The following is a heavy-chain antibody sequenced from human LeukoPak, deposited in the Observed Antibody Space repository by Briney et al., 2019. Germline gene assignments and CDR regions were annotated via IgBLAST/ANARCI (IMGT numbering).Heavy chain of an antibody. J-gene: IGHJ4*02. CDR1: GFTFNNYG. CDR3: ARGPDYDILADYFDY. D-gene: IGHD3-9*01. CDR2: ISYDGSNK. Sequence: GGSLRLSCAGSGFTFNNYGIHWVRQAPGKGLEWVAVISYDGSNKFYADPVRGRFTISRDNSKNTLFLQMNSLRPEDTAVYYCARGPDYDILADYFDYWGQGTLVTVSS. V-gene: IGHV3-30*03.